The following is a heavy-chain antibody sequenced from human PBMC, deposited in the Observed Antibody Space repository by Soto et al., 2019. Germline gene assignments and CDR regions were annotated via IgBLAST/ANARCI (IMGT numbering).Heavy chain of an antibody. V-gene: IGHV4-39*07. CDR3: AATEGEGY. CDR1: GCSISSGDYY. Sequence: SETLSLTCTFSGCSISSGDYYWGWIRQPPGKGLEWIGSIYYSGSTYYNPSLKSRLNISVDKSKNQLSLMLASVTAADTAVYYCAATEGEGYWGQGTLVTVSS. CDR2: IYYSGST. D-gene: IGHD3-16*01. J-gene: IGHJ4*02.